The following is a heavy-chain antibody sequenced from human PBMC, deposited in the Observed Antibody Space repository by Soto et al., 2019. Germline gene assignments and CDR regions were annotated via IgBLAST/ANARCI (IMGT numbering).Heavy chain of an antibody. Sequence: GGFLRLSCEASGFTLSSSVMHWVRQAPGKRLEWLSVISVDGRNDLHAGAVKGRFTISRDISKNMVYLQMNDLRPDDTAMYFCAKEGNTSGRCGCFNIWGQGTMAPV. CDR3: AKEGNTSGRCGCFNI. D-gene: IGHD6-19*01. V-gene: IGHV3-30*18. J-gene: IGHJ3*02. CDR1: GFTLSSSV. CDR2: ISVDGRND.